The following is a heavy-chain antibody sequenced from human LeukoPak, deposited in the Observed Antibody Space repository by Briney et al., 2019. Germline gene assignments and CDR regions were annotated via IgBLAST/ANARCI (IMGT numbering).Heavy chain of an antibody. CDR3: ARARSFDCEYCVLDFSAEEVCDAFDI. CDR1: GGTFSSYA. V-gene: IGHV1-69*01. J-gene: IGHJ3*02. CDR2: NIPIFGTA. Sequence: GSAVKVSCKASGGTFSSYAISWVRQAPGQGREWMGGNIPIFGTANYAQKFQGRVTITADESTSKDYMELSSLRSEDTAVYYCARARSFDCEYCVLDFSAEEVCDAFDIWGQGTMVTVSS. D-gene: IGHD2/OR15-2a*01.